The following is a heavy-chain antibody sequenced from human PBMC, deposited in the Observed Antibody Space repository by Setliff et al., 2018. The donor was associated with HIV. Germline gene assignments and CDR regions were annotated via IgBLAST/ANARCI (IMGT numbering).Heavy chain of an antibody. CDR2: IYHSGST. V-gene: IGHV4-38-2*02. D-gene: IGHD3-22*01. CDR1: GDSISGGYY. J-gene: IGHJ2*01. Sequence: SETLSLTCAVSGDSISGGYYWGWIRQPPGKGLEWIASIYHSGSTYYNPSLKSRVIISVDTSKNQFSLKLNSVTAADTAIYYCARDQGHHFDSRGQVDFDLWGRGTLVTVSS. CDR3: ARDQGHHFDSRGQVDFDL.